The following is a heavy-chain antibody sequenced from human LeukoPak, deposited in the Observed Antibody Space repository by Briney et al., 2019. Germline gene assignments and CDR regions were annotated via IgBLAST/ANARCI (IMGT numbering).Heavy chain of an antibody. D-gene: IGHD3-16*01. V-gene: IGHV3-23*01. Sequence: SGGSLRLSCAASGYAFSSHGLTWVRQAPGKGLEWGSTINGPGDNPYYAETVKGRFTISRDNSKNTLYLQMHSLRAEDTAIYYCAKVSVCYGCYLDFWGQGTLVTVS. CDR1: GYAFSSHG. J-gene: IGHJ4*02. CDR3: AKVSVCYGCYLDF. CDR2: INGPGDNP.